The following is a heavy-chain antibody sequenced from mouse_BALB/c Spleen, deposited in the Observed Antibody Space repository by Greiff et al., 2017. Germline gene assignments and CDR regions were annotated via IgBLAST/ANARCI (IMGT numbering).Heavy chain of an antibody. V-gene: IGHV5-12-1*01. CDR1: GFAFSSYD. CDR2: ISSGGGST. Sequence: EVQVVESGGGLVKPGGSLKLSCAASGFAFSSYDMSWVRQTPEKRLEWVAYISSGGGSTYYPDAVKSRYTISRDNAKNTLYLQMSSLKSEDTAMYYCAGGFAYWGQGTLVTVSA. CDR3: AGGFAY. J-gene: IGHJ3*01.